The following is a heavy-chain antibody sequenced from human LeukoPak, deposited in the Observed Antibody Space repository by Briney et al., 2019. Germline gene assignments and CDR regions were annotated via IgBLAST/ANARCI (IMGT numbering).Heavy chain of an antibody. Sequence: GESLQISCQGSGYSFTNYWIGWLRQMPGKGPEWMGIIYPGDSDTRYSPSFQGQVTISADKSISTASLQWSSLKASDTAMYYCARLYGRMRPMFDPWGQGTLVTVSS. CDR3: ARLYGRMRPMFDP. J-gene: IGHJ5*02. V-gene: IGHV5-51*01. CDR1: GYSFTNYW. CDR2: IYPGDSDT. D-gene: IGHD3-10*02.